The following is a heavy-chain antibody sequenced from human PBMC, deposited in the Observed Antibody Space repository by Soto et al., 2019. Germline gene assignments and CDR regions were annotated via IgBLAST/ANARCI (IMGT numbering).Heavy chain of an antibody. V-gene: IGHV1-24*01. Sequence: ASVKVSCKVSAYTLTELSMHWVRQAPGKGLEWMGGFDPEDGETIYAQKFQGRVTMTEDTSTDTAYMELSSLRSEDTAVYYCATRGAAGRNYYYGMDVWGQGTTVTVSS. D-gene: IGHD6-13*01. CDR2: FDPEDGET. CDR1: AYTLTELS. J-gene: IGHJ6*02. CDR3: ATRGAAGRNYYYGMDV.